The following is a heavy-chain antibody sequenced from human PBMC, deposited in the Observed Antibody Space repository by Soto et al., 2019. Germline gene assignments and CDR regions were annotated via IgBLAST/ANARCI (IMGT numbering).Heavy chain of an antibody. CDR1: GFSLGTSGVG. V-gene: IGHV2-5*02. CDR3: AHRRPGYYFDY. J-gene: IGHJ4*02. D-gene: IGHD2-15*01. CDR2: IYWDDDK. Sequence: SGPTLVKPTQPLTLTCTFSGFSLGTSGVGVGWIRQPPGKALEWLALIYWDDDKRYSPSLESRLTITKDTSKNQVVLTMTNMDPVDTATYFCAHRRPGYYFDYWGQGTLVTVSS.